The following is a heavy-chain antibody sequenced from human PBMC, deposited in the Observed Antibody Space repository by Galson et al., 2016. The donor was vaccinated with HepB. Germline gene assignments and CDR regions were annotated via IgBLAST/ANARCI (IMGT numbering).Heavy chain of an antibody. Sequence: SLRLSCAASGFTVSSHYMSWVRQAPGKGLEWVSGISWNTGNIAYADSVKGRFTISRDDAKNSLYLQMNSLRAEDTALYYCAKDLILYGSGSNYNPLGAFDVWGQGTVVTVSS. V-gene: IGHV3-9*01. J-gene: IGHJ3*01. CDR2: ISWNTGNI. CDR1: GFTVSSHY. D-gene: IGHD3-10*01. CDR3: AKDLILYGSGSNYNPLGAFDV.